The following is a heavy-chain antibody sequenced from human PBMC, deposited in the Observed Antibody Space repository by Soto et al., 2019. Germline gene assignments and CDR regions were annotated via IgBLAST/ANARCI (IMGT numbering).Heavy chain of an antibody. Sequence: PSETLSLTCTVSGGSISSGGYYWSWIRQHPGKGLEWIGYIYYSGSTYYNPSLKSRVTIPVDTSKNQFSLKLSSVTAADTAVYYCARFYDSSGYYAPDYWGQGTLVTVSS. D-gene: IGHD3-22*01. J-gene: IGHJ4*02. CDR2: IYYSGST. CDR3: ARFYDSSGYYAPDY. CDR1: GGSISSGGYY. V-gene: IGHV4-31*03.